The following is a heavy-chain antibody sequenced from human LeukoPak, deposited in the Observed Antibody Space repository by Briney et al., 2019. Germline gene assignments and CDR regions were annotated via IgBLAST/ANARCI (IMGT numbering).Heavy chain of an antibody. CDR3: ARGRGYSYGYEYYFDY. CDR2: INPNSGGT. Sequence: ASVKVSCKASGYTFTGYYMHWVRQAPGQGLEWMGWINPNSGGTNYAQKFQGTVTMARDTSISTAYMELSRLRSDDTAVYYCARGRGYSYGYEYYFDYWGQGTLVTVSS. V-gene: IGHV1-2*02. J-gene: IGHJ4*02. CDR1: GYTFTGYY. D-gene: IGHD5-18*01.